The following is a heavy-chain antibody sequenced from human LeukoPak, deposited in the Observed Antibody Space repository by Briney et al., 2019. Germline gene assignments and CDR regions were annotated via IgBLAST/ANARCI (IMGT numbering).Heavy chain of an antibody. J-gene: IGHJ4*02. D-gene: IGHD5-18*01. CDR1: GGSISSYY. CDR3: ARVAYSYGFHYFDY. Sequence: SQTLSLTCTVSGGSISSYYWSWIRQPPGKGLEWIGYSYYSGSTYYNPSLKSRVTISVDRSKNQFSLKLSSVTAADTAVYYCARVAYSYGFHYFDYWGQGTLVTVSS. CDR2: SYYSGST. V-gene: IGHV4-59*12.